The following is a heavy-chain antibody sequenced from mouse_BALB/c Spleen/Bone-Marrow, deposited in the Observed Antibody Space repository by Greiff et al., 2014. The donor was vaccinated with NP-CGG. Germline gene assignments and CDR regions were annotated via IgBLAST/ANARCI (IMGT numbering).Heavy chain of an antibody. D-gene: IGHD2-14*01. CDR2: ISDGGSYT. CDR3: ARDRGVQGYAMDY. CDR1: GFTFSDYY. Sequence: EVKVEESGGGLVKPGGSLKLSCAVSGFTFSDYYMYWVRQTPEKRLEWVATISDGGSYTYYPDSVKGRFTISRDVAENNLYLQMSSLKSEDTAMYYCARDRGVQGYAMDYWGQGTSVTVSS. J-gene: IGHJ4*01. V-gene: IGHV5-4*02.